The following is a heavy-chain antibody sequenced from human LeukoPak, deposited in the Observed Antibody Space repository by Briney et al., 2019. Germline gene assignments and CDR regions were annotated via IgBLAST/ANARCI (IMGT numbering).Heavy chain of an antibody. Sequence: SETLSFTCTVSGGSIKSYYWSWIRQPSGKGLEWIGYIYYSENTNYNPSLKSRVTISVDTSKNQFSLKLTSVTAADTAVYYCARDSGNYYGSGSLYFDYWGQGTLVTVSS. CDR1: GGSIKSYY. J-gene: IGHJ4*02. V-gene: IGHV4-59*01. CDR2: IYYSENT. CDR3: ARDSGNYYGSGSLYFDY. D-gene: IGHD3-10*01.